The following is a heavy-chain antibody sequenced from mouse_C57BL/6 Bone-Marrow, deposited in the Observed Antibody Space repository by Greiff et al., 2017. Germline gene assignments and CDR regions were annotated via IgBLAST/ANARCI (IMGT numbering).Heavy chain of an antibody. CDR1: GYTFTSYW. CDR2: IDPSDSYT. J-gene: IGHJ4*01. D-gene: IGHD2-5*01. Sequence: QVQLQQPGAELVMPGASVKLSCKASGYTFTSYWMHWVKQRPGQGLEWIGEIDPSDSYTNYNQKFKGKSTLTVDKSSSPAYMQLSSLTSEDSAVYYCARGPLYSNYVYAMDYGGQGTSVTVSS. V-gene: IGHV1-69*01. CDR3: ARGPLYSNYVYAMDY.